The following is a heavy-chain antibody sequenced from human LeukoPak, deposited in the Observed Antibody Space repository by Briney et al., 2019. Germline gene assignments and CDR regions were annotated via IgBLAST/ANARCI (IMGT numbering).Heavy chain of an antibody. D-gene: IGHD6-6*01. CDR1: GFTFSDYW. V-gene: IGHV3-7*01. Sequence: PGGSLRLSCTASGFTFSDYWMTWVRQAPGKGPEWVANIKQDGGQRYYVDSVRGRFTISRDNAKNSLFLQMNGLRAEDTAAYYCARRGGSSSRRSPIDYWGQGTLVTVSS. CDR3: ARRGGSSSRRSPIDY. J-gene: IGHJ4*02. CDR2: IKQDGGQR.